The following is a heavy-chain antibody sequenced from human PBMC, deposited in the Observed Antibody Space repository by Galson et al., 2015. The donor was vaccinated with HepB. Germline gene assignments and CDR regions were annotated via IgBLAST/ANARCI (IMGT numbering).Heavy chain of an antibody. CDR3: AKENYDSWRTDFDL. Sequence: SLRLSCAASGLIFSSYGIHWVRQAPGKGLEWVARISHDGSDKDYADSVKGRFTISRDNSKNTLYLQMNSLRTEDTAVYHCAKENYDSWRTDFDLWGRGTLVIVSS. CDR2: ISHDGSDK. J-gene: IGHJ2*01. CDR1: GLIFSSYG. V-gene: IGHV3-30*18. D-gene: IGHD3-3*01.